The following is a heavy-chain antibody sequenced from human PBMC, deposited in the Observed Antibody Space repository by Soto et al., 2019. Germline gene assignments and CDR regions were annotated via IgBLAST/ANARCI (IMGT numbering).Heavy chain of an antibody. CDR3: ERDIVVVPAAIAVDP. D-gene: IGHD2-2*02. V-gene: IGHV1-2*02. CDR2: INPNSGGT. CDR1: GYTFTGYY. J-gene: IGHJ5*02. Sequence: ASVKVSCKASGYTFTGYYMHWVRQAPGQGLEWMGWINPNSGGTNYAQKFQGRVTMTRDTSISTAYMELSRLRSDDTAVYYCERDIVVVPAAIAVDPWGQGTLVTVYS.